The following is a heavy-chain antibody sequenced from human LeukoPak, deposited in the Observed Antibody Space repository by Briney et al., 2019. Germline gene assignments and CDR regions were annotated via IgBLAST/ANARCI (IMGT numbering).Heavy chain of an antibody. Sequence: GGSLRLSCAASGFIFSSYSMNWVRQAPGKGLEWMSYISGGGGNIPYADSVEGRFTISRDNAKNSVYLQMTSLRAEDSAVYYCARDFNWAFDFWGQGILVTVSS. J-gene: IGHJ4*02. V-gene: IGHV3-48*01. CDR3: ARDFNWAFDF. CDR1: GFIFSSYS. D-gene: IGHD1-1*01. CDR2: ISGGGGNI.